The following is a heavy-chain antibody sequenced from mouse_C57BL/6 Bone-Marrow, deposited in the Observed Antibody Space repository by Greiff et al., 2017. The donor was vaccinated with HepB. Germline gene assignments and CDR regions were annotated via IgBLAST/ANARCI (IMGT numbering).Heavy chain of an antibody. J-gene: IGHJ2*01. V-gene: IGHV1-39*01. Sequence: EVQLQESGPELVKPGASVKISCKASGYSFTDYNMNWVKQSNGKRLEWIGVINPNYGTTSYNKKFKGKATLTVEQSSSTAYMQLNSLTSEDSAVYYCARWVWYLYYFDYGGQGTTLTVSS. CDR1: GYSFTDYN. CDR3: ARWVWYLYYFDY. CDR2: INPNYGTT. D-gene: IGHD2-10*02.